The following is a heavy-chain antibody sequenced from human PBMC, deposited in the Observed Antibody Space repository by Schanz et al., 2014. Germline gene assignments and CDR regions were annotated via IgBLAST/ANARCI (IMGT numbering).Heavy chain of an antibody. CDR3: ARGRVLES. V-gene: IGHV3-48*04. D-gene: IGHD1-1*01. CDR2: ITYNGGTI. J-gene: IGHJ5*02. CDR1: GITFSSHS. Sequence: EVHLVESGGGLVQPGGSLRLSCAASGITFSSHSFNWVRQAPGKGLEWISYITYNGGTIYYADSVKGRFTISRDNAKNSLFLQMNSLRPEDTAVYYCARGRVLESWGQGTLVTGSS.